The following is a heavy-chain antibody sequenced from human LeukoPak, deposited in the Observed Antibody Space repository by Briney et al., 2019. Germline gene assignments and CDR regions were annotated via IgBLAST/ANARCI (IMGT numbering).Heavy chain of an antibody. CDR2: ISGSGGST. CDR1: GFTFSSYA. D-gene: IGHD6-19*01. V-gene: IGHV3-23*01. Sequence: PGGSLRLSCAASGFTFSSYAMSWVRQAPGKGLEWVSAISGSGGSTYYADSVKGRFTISRDNSKITLYLQMNSLRAEDTAVYYCANEALQGYSSGWYPTGYFDYWGQGTLVTVSS. J-gene: IGHJ4*02. CDR3: ANEALQGYSSGWYPTGYFDY.